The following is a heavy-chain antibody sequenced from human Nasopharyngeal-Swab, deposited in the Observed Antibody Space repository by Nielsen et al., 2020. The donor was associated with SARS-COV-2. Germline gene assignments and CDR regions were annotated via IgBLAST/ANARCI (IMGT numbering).Heavy chain of an antibody. J-gene: IGHJ5*02. Sequence: SETLSLTCAVYGGSFSGYYWSWIRQTPGKGLEWIGEINHSGSTNYIPSLKSRLTISVDTSKNQFSLKLRSVTAADTAVYYCARGGSYHNWFDPWGQGTLVTVSS. CDR2: INHSGST. CDR1: GGSFSGYY. V-gene: IGHV4-34*01. D-gene: IGHD2-15*01. CDR3: ARGGSYHNWFDP.